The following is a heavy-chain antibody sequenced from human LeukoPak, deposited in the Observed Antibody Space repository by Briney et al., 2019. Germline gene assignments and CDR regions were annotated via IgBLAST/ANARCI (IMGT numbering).Heavy chain of an antibody. Sequence: PGGSLRLSXAASGFTFDDYGMSWVSQAPGKGLEWVSGINWNGGSTCYADSVKGRFTISRDNAKNSLYLQMNSLRAEDTALYYCATDRYYDSSGTPVWGQGTLVTVSS. J-gene: IGHJ4*02. CDR1: GFTFDDYG. CDR3: ATDRYYDSSGTPV. CDR2: INWNGGST. D-gene: IGHD3-22*01. V-gene: IGHV3-20*04.